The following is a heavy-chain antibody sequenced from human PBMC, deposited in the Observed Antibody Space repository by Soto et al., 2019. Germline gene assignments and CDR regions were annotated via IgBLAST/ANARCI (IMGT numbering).Heavy chain of an antibody. D-gene: IGHD3-3*01. CDR3: AMSSSVFRVVAMAGLDV. V-gene: IGHV1-69*14. J-gene: IGHJ6*01. CDR2: IIPIFPTA. Sequence: QVQLVQSGAELKKPGSSVRVSCQASGGTFSSYSVNWVRQAPGQGLEWMGGIIPIFPTADHAQRFQGRVKIAAEKSTSTAYIELSTLRSDGTAVYYCAMSSSVFRVVAMAGLDVWGQGNRVTVSS. CDR1: GGTFSSYS.